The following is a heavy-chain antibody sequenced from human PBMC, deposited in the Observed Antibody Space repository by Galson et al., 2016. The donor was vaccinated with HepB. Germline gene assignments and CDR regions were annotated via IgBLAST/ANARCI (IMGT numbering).Heavy chain of an antibody. Sequence: SLRLSCATSGFTFSSYWMSWVRQAPGQGLEWVAVISYDGSNKYYADSVKGRFTISRDNSKNTLYLQMNSLRAEDKAVYYCAKDHGYSYGYLAYWGQGTLVTVSS. CDR2: ISYDGSNK. V-gene: IGHV3-30*18. CDR3: AKDHGYSYGYLAY. J-gene: IGHJ4*02. D-gene: IGHD5-18*01. CDR1: GFTFSSYW.